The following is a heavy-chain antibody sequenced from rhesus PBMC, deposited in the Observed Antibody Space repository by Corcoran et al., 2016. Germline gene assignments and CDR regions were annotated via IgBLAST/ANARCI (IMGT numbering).Heavy chain of an antibody. V-gene: IGHV1-111*02. CDR2: VKPEEGEA. J-gene: IGHJ6*01. CDR3: ATDSAFIAAGYGLDS. D-gene: IGHD6-19*01. Sequence: EVQLVQSGAEVKKPGASVKISCKASGYTFTDYYLHWVRQAPGKGLGGMGRVKPEEGEAIHPQKFQDRVTITAATSTDTAYRELSSLRSEDTAVYYCATDSAFIAAGYGLDSWGQGVVVTVSS. CDR1: GYTFTDYY.